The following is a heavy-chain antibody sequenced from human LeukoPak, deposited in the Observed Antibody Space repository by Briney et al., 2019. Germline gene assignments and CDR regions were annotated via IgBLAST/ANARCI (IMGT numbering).Heavy chain of an antibody. CDR2: IYHSGST. Sequence: PSQTLSLTCTVSGGSISSGGYSWSWIRQPPGKGLEWIGYIYHSGSTYHNPSLKSRVTISVDRSKNQFSLELSSVTAADTAVYYCARVLVNAFDIWGQGTMVTVSS. V-gene: IGHV4-30-2*01. CDR3: ARVLVNAFDI. CDR1: GGSISSGGYS. D-gene: IGHD2-8*02. J-gene: IGHJ3*02.